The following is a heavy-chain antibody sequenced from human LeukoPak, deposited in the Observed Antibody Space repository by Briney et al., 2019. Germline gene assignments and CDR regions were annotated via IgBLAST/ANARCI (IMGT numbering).Heavy chain of an antibody. CDR2: IYHSGST. CDR1: GGSIISGGYS. D-gene: IGHD2-15*01. J-gene: IGHJ4*02. CDR3: ARAPGEYCSGGSCYFDY. V-gene: IGHV4-30-2*01. Sequence: PSETLSLTCAVSGGSIISGGYSWSWIRQPPGKGLEWIGYIYHSGSTYYNPSLKSRVTISVDRSKNQFSLKLSSVTAADTAVYYCARAPGEYCSGGSCYFDYWGQGTLVTVSS.